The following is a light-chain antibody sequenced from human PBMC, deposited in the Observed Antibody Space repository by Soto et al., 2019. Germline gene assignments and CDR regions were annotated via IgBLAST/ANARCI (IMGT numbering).Light chain of an antibody. V-gene: IGKV3-20*01. J-gene: IGKJ2*01. Sequence: EIVLTQSPCTLSLSPGERATLSCRASQRVIYDYLAWYQQKPGQAPRLLIYAASNRDTGVPGRFTGSGSGTDFTLTISRLEPEDFAVYYCQQYGSSLYTFGQGTKLEI. CDR1: QRVIYDY. CDR3: QQYGSSLYT. CDR2: AAS.